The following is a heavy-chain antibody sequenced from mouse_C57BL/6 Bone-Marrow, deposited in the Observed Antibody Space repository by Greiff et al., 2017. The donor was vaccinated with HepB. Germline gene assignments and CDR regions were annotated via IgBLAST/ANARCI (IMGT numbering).Heavy chain of an antibody. CDR2: IDPSDSYT. CDR1: GYTFTSYW. J-gene: IGHJ3*01. CDR3: ARSQH. Sequence: QVQLQQPGAELVRPGTSVKLSCKASGYTFTSYWMHWVKQRPGQGLEWIGVIDPSDSYTNYNQKFKGKATLTVDTSSSTAYMQLSSLTSEDSAVYYCARSQHWGQGTLVTVSA. V-gene: IGHV1-59*01.